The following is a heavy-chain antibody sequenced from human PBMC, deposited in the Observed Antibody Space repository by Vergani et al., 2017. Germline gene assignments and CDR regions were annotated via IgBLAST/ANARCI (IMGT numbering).Heavy chain of an antibody. CDR2: IWYDGSNK. V-gene: IGHV3-33*01. J-gene: IGHJ5*02. CDR3: ASGXDCSSTSCYTWFDP. Sequence: QVQLVESGGGVVQPGRSLILSCAASGFTFSSYGMHWVRQAPGKGLEWVAVIWYDGSNKYYADSVKGRFTISRDNSKNTLYLQMKSLRAEDTAVYYCASGXDCSSTSCYTWFDPWGQGTLVTVSS. CDR1: GFTFSSYG. D-gene: IGHD2-2*02.